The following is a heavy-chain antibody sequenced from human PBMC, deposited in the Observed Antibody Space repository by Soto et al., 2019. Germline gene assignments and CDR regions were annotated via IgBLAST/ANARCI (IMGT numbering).Heavy chain of an antibody. Sequence: SVKVSCKASGYTFTGYYVHWVRQAPGQGLEWMGWINPNSGDTYLAQRFQGRVTMNRDTSIGTAYMELRGLTSDDRAEYYCAKGGAIVAAGTRVYLYNAMDVWGQGTTITVS. D-gene: IGHD1-26*01. CDR1: GYTFTGYY. V-gene: IGHV1-2*02. CDR2: INPNSGDT. CDR3: AKGGAIVAAGTRVYLYNAMDV. J-gene: IGHJ6*02.